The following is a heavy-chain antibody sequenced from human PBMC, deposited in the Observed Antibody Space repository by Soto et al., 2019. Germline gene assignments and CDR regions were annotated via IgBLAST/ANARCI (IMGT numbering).Heavy chain of an antibody. D-gene: IGHD6-19*01. CDR1: GFTFSDYA. J-gene: IGHJ4*02. CDR2: VSHDGRNT. V-gene: IGHV3-30*18. CDR3: AKGGRQWLVTSGFSY. Sequence: VQLVESGGGVVQPGRSLRLSCAASGFTFSDYAMHWVRQAPGKGLEWVAVVSHDGRNTHYADSVKGRFTISRDSCKNTVSLEMTSLGAGDTAVAYCAKGGRQWLVTSGFSYRGQGALVTGSS.